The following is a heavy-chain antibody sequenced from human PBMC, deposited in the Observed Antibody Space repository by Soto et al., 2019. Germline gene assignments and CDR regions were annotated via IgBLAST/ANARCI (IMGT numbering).Heavy chain of an antibody. Sequence: QVQLVQSGAEVKKPGASVKVSCKASGYTFTSYGISWVRQAPGQGLEWMGWISAYNGNTNYAQKLQGRVTMTTDTSPSTAYMELRSLRSDDTAVYYCARVWDSSGSYAIYYYYGMDVWGQGTTVTVSS. CDR1: GYTFTSYG. V-gene: IGHV1-18*01. CDR3: ARVWDSSGSYAIYYYYGMDV. J-gene: IGHJ6*02. CDR2: ISAYNGNT. D-gene: IGHD6-19*01.